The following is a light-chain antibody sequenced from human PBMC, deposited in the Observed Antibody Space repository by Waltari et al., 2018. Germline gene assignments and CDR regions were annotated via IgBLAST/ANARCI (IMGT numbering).Light chain of an antibody. J-gene: IGLJ2*01. CDR2: EDP. V-gene: IGLV3-10*01. CDR1: ALAKKY. Sequence: SYEWTQPPSVSVSPGQTARITCSGDALAKKYASWSQKKPGQAPVLHLYEDPKRPSEIPARFSGSISGTMATLTISGAQVEDEAVYYCYSTDSNSNYGVFGGGTKLTVL. CDR3: YSTDSNSNYGV.